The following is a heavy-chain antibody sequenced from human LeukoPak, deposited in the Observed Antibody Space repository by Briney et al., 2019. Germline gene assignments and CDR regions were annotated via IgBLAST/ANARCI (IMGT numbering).Heavy chain of an antibody. D-gene: IGHD6-6*01. J-gene: IGHJ6*02. V-gene: IGHV3-23*01. Sequence: GGSLDLSCAASGFTFSSHAMGWVRQAPGKGLEWVSSINERGDDTYYADSVKGRFTISRDNSKNTLFLQMNSLRAEDTAVYYCVRGLVGIIHYAMDVWGQGTTVTVSS. CDR2: INERGDDT. CDR1: GFTFSSHA. CDR3: VRGLVGIIHYAMDV.